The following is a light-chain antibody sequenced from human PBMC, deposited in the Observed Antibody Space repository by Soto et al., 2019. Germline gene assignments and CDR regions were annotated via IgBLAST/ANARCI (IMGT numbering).Light chain of an antibody. CDR3: SSYTSSSTRV. V-gene: IGLV2-14*03. J-gene: IGLJ1*01. CDR2: EVS. Sequence: QFLLTQPASLSGAPWQSDTLSCTGTRSAVGAYDYVSWYQQNPDKAPKLMMYEVSDRPSGVSYRFYGSKSVNTATLTISGLQAEDEADYYCSSYTSSSTRVFGTGTKATVL. CDR1: RSAVGAYDY.